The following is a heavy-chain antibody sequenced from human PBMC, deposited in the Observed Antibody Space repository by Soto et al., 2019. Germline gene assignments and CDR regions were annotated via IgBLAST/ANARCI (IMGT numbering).Heavy chain of an antibody. J-gene: IGHJ4*02. D-gene: IGHD5-12*01. CDR2: INSDGSST. V-gene: IGHV3-74*01. CDR3: ASTQRGRYGGYDY. CDR1: GFTFSSYW. Sequence: GGSLRLSCAASGFTFSSYWMHWVRQAPGKGLVWVSRINSDGSSTSYADSVKGRFTISRDNAKNTLYLQMNSLRAEDTAVYYCASTQRGRYGGYDYWGQGTLVTVSS.